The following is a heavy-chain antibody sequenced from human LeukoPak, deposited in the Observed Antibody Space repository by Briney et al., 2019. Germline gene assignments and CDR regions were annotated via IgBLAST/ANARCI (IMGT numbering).Heavy chain of an antibody. D-gene: IGHD3-22*01. CDR1: GGSISSSSYY. V-gene: IGHV4-39*01. Sequence: SETLSLTCTVSGGSISSSSYYWGWIRQPPGKGLEWIGSIYYSGSTYYNPSLKSRVTISVDTSKNQFSLKLSSVTAADTAVYYCALISEGYCDSSGYPYFDYWGQGTLVTVSS. J-gene: IGHJ4*02. CDR3: ALISEGYCDSSGYPYFDY. CDR2: IYYSGST.